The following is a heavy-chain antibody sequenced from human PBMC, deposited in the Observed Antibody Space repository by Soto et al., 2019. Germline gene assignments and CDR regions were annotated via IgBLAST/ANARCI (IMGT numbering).Heavy chain of an antibody. CDR3: ARETYGDSQYFDY. Sequence: QVQLVESGGGMAQAGTSLRLSCTGSGFTFNSVSQHWVRQGPDKGLEWVAVVSFDGKVTYYADSVKGRFTVSRDISKNTISLQPNIKRPGDTDVYYYARETYGDSQYFDYWGQGTPVTVSS. J-gene: IGHJ4*02. V-gene: IGHV3-30*04. CDR1: GFTFNSVS. D-gene: IGHD2-21*02. CDR2: VSFDGKVT.